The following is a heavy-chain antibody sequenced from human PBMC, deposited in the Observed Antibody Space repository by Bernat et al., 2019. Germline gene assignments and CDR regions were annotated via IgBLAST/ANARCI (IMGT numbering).Heavy chain of an antibody. J-gene: IGHJ4*02. CDR2: IYYSGST. Sequence: QVQLQESGPGLVKPSETLSLTCTVSGGSISSYYWSWIRQPPGKGLEWIGYIYYSGSTNYNPSLKSRVTISVDTSKNQCSLKLSSVTAADTAVYYCARGGIVVVRGFDYWGQGTLVTVSS. CDR1: GGSISSYY. D-gene: IGHD2-2*01. V-gene: IGHV4-59*01. CDR3: ARGGIVVVRGFDY.